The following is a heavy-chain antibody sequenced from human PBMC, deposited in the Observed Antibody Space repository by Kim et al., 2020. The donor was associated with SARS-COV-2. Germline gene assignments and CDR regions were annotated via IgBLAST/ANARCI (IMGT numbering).Heavy chain of an antibody. CDR3: ATAYVPAAMRDYFPHFDY. D-gene: IGHD2-2*01. CDR1: GYTLTELS. CDR2: FDPEDGET. Sequence: ASVKVSCKVSGYTLTELSMHWVRQAPGKGLEWMGGFDPEDGETIYAQKFQGRVTMTEDTSTDTAYMELSSLRSEDTAVYYCATAYVPAAMRDYFPHFDYWGQGTLVTVSS. J-gene: IGHJ4*02. V-gene: IGHV1-24*01.